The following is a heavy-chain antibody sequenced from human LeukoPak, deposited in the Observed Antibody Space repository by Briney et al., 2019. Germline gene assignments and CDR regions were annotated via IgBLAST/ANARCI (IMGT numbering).Heavy chain of an antibody. J-gene: IGHJ5*02. Sequence: PSETLSLTCAVSGGSISSSNWWSWVRQPPGKGLEWIGEIYHSGSTNYNPSLKSRVTISVDKSKNQFSLKLSSVTAADTAVYYCARSPNRMIGTGRDWFDPWGQGTLVTVSS. CDR1: GGSISSSNW. CDR2: IYHSGST. V-gene: IGHV4-4*02. D-gene: IGHD3-22*01. CDR3: ARSPNRMIGTGRDWFDP.